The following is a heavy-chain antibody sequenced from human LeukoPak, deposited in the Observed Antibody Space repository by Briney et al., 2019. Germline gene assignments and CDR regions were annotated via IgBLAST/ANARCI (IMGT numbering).Heavy chain of an antibody. CDR1: GGSISSYY. D-gene: IGHD3-10*01. V-gene: IGHV4-59*01. J-gene: IGHJ4*02. CDR2: ISHSGSV. Sequence: PSETLSLTCTVSGGSISSYYWSWIRQSPGKGLEWIGYISHSGSVNYNPSLKSRVTMSVDTSKNQFSLKLGSVTAADTAVYYCARVKGREGSTVIIDYWGQGTLVTVSS. CDR3: ARVKGREGSTVIIDY.